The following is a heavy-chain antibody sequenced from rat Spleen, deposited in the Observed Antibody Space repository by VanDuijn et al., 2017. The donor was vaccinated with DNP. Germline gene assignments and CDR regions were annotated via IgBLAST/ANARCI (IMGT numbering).Heavy chain of an antibody. Sequence: EVQLVESGGGLVQPGRSLKLSCVASGFTFSDFNMAWVRQAPKEGLECVSIISYDGNRIYYRDSVKGRFSISRDNAKNSLYLQMDSLRSEDTATYYCTTRDYFTGPYNSFPYWGQGTLVTVSS. D-gene: IGHD1-1*01. CDR2: ISYDGNRI. CDR1: GFTFSDFN. CDR3: TTRDYFTGPYNSFPY. J-gene: IGHJ3*01. V-gene: IGHV5-7*01.